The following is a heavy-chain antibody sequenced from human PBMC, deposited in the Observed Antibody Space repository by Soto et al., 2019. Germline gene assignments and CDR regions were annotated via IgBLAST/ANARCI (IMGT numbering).Heavy chain of an antibody. CDR2: ISYDGSNK. CDR3: ARAGGTTVTGLWHFDS. Sequence: GGSLRLSCAAPGFTFSSYGMHWVRQAPGKGLEWVAVISYDGSNKYYADSVKGRFTTSRDNSKNTLYLQMNSLRAEDTAVYYCARAGGTTVTGLWHFDSWGQGTLVTVSS. J-gene: IGHJ4*02. D-gene: IGHD4-17*01. CDR1: GFTFSSYG. V-gene: IGHV3-30*03.